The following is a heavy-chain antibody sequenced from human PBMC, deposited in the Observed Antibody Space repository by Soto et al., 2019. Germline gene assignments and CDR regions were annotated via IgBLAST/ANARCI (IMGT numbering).Heavy chain of an antibody. V-gene: IGHV1-18*01. CDR3: ARDDYYGSGSYYSYYYYGMDV. CDR1: GYTFTSYG. Sequence: ASVKVSCKASGYTFTSYGISWVRQAPGQGLEWIGWISAYNGNTNYAQKLQGRVTMTTDTSTSTAYMELRSLRSDDTAVYYCARDDYYGSGSYYSYYYYGMDVWGQGTTVTVSS. CDR2: ISAYNGNT. J-gene: IGHJ6*02. D-gene: IGHD3-10*01.